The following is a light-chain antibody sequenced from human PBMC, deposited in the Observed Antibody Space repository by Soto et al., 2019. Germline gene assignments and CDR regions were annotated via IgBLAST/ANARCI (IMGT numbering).Light chain of an antibody. Sequence: DIQMTQSPSSLSASLGDRVTITCQASQVISNYLNWYQQKQREDPTLLLYDASNWQTGVPSTFCGSGCGTDFTPTISSLQPEDISTNYCHQFYNLPPLPFGQGTRLDIK. CDR2: DAS. CDR1: QVISNY. V-gene: IGKV1-33*01. J-gene: IGKJ5*01. CDR3: HQFYNLPPLP.